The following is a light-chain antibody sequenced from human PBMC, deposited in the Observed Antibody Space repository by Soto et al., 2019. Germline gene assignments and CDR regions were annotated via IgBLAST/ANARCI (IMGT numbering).Light chain of an antibody. Sequence: DIVMTQSPDSLAVSLGERATINCKSSQSVLYSSNNKNYLAWYQQKPGQTPKLLIYWASTRESGVPDRFSGHGSATDFTLTINDLQPEDFATYYCQQSFTSARTFGPGTRLEIK. V-gene: IGKV4-1*01. CDR2: WAS. J-gene: IGKJ2*01. CDR3: QQSFTSART. CDR1: QSVLYSSNNKNY.